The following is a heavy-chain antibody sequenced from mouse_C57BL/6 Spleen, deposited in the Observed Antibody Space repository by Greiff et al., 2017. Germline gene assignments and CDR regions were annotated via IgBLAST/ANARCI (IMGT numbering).Heavy chain of an antibody. D-gene: IGHD2-12*01. J-gene: IGHJ3*01. CDR2: INPSNGGT. CDR3: ARARERRGFAY. V-gene: IGHV1-53*01. Sequence: QVQLQQPGTELVKPGASVKLSCKASGYTFTSYWLHWVKRRLGQGLEWIGNINPSNGGTNYNETFKSQATLPVDKSSSTAYMQLSSLTSEDSAVYYCARARERRGFAYWGQGTLVTVSA. CDR1: GYTFTSYW.